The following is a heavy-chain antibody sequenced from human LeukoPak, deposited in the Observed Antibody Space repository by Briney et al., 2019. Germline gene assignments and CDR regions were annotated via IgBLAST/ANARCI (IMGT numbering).Heavy chain of an antibody. CDR1: GGSISNYY. CDR3: ARDQYYYDSSGYRGFDY. D-gene: IGHD3-22*01. CDR2: IYYSGTT. V-gene: IGHV4-59*12. Sequence: SETLSLTCTVSGGSISNYYWNWIRQPPGKGLEWIGYIYYSGTTNYNPSLKSRVTMSVDTSKNQFSLKLSSVTAADTAVYYCARDQYYYDSSGYRGFDYWGQGTLVTVSS. J-gene: IGHJ4*02.